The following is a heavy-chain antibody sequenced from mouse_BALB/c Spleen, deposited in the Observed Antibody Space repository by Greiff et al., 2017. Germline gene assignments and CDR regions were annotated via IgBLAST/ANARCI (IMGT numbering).Heavy chain of an antibody. CDR1: GYTFTNYW. CDR2: IYPGGGYT. J-gene: IGHJ4*01. Sequence: VQLQQSGAELVRPGTSVKISCKASGYTFTNYWLGWVKQRPGHGLEWIGDIYPGGGYTNYYEKFKGKATLTADTSSSTAYMQLSSLTSEDSAVYFCARSESGYAMDYWGQGTSVTVSS. CDR3: ARSESGYAMDY. V-gene: IGHV1-63*02.